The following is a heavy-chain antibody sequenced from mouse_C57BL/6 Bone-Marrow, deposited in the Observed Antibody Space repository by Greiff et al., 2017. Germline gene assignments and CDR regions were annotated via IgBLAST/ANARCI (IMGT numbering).Heavy chain of an antibody. CDR3: ARVDWCFAV. Sequence: QVQLQQPGAELVKPGASVKMSCKASGYTFTSYWITWVKQRPGQGLEWIGDIYPGSGSTNYNEKFKSKATLTVDTSSSTDYMHLSRLTSEDSAVYCCARVDWCFAVWGTGTTVTVSS. CDR2: IYPGSGST. J-gene: IGHJ1*03. V-gene: IGHV1-55*01. CDR1: GYTFTSYW.